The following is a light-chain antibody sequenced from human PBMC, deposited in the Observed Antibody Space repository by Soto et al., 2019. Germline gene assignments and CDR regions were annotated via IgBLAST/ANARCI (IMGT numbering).Light chain of an antibody. CDR1: QSVSSTY. CDR3: QQYNKWPQT. J-gene: IGKJ1*01. CDR2: GAS. V-gene: IGKV3-20*01. Sequence: EIVLAQSPGTLSLSPGERATLSCRASQSVSSTYLAWYQQQPGQAPRLLIYGASNRATGIPDRFSGSGSGTDFTLTISSLQSEDFAVYYCQQYNKWPQTFGQGTKVDIK.